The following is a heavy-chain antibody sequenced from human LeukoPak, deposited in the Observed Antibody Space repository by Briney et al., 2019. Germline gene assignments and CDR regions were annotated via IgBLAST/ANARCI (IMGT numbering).Heavy chain of an antibody. CDR3: AREVRSSGYSLDY. D-gene: IGHD3-22*01. V-gene: IGHV4-4*07. J-gene: IGHJ4*02. CDR1: GGSISSYY. Sequence: SATLSLTCTVSGGSISSYYWSWIRQPAGKGLEWIGRIYSSGSTNYNPSLKSRVTMSVDTSKNQFSLKLRSVTAADTAVYYCAREVRSSGYSLDYWGQGTLVTVSS. CDR2: IYSSGST.